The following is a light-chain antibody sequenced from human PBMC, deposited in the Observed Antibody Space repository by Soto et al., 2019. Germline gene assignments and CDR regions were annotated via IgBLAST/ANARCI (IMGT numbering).Light chain of an antibody. J-gene: IGKJ4*01. CDR2: AAS. CDR3: QQSYSTVA. CDR1: QSISTY. Sequence: DIQMTQSPSSLSASVGDRVTITCRASQSISTYLNWYQQKPGKAPKVLIYAASNLQSGVPSRFSGSGSGTDFTLSISSLQPEEFATYYCQQSYSTVAFGGGTKVEIK. V-gene: IGKV1-39*01.